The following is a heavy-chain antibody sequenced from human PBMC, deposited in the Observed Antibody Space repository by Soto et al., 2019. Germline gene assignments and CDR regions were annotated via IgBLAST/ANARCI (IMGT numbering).Heavy chain of an antibody. D-gene: IGHD2-2*01. J-gene: IGHJ5*02. CDR2: ISYDGNKK. V-gene: IGHV3-30*18. CDR3: AKDTVDCSRTNCNPGNYWFGP. Sequence: QVQLVESGGGVVQPGRSLRLSCAASGFTFSSYGMHWVRQAPGKGLEWVAIISYDGNKKYYADSVKGRFTISRDNSKNTMYRQMNSLRAEDTAIYFCAKDTVDCSRTNCNPGNYWFGPWGQGALVTVSS. CDR1: GFTFSSYG.